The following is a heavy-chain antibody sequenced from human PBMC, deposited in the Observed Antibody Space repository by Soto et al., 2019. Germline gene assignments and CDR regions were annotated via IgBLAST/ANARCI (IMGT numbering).Heavy chain of an antibody. Sequence: EASVKVSCKASGGTFSSYAISWVRQAPGQGLEWMGGIIPIFGTANYAQKFQGRVTITADESTSTAYMELSSLRSEDTAVYYCARATAVDDSSGPPGGWFDPWGQGTLVTVSS. J-gene: IGHJ5*02. V-gene: IGHV1-69*13. CDR1: GGTFSSYA. CDR2: IIPIFGTA. CDR3: ARATAVDDSSGPPGGWFDP. D-gene: IGHD3-22*01.